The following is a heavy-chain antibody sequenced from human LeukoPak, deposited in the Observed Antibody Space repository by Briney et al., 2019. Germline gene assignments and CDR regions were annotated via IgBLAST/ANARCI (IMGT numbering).Heavy chain of an antibody. CDR3: ARRYSSSSPLFDY. Sequence: GGSLRLSCAASGFTLSSYSMNWVRLAPGKGLEWVSYISSSSSTIYYADSVKGRFTISRDNAKNSLYLQMNSLRAEDTAVYYCARRYSSSSPLFDYWGQGTLVTVSS. CDR1: GFTLSSYS. CDR2: ISSSSSTI. J-gene: IGHJ4*02. V-gene: IGHV3-48*04. D-gene: IGHD6-6*01.